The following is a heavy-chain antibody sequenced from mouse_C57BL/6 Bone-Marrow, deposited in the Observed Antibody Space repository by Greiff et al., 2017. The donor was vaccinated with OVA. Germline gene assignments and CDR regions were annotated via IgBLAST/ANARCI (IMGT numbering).Heavy chain of an antibody. CDR2: IDPSDSYT. Sequence: QVQLQQPGAELVKPGASVKLSCKASGYTFTSYWMQWVKQRPGQGLEWIGVIDPSDSYTNYNQKFKGKATLTVDTSSSTAYMQLSSLTSEDSAVYYCAAYYGSSYEHYFDYWGQGTTLTVSS. CDR3: AAYYGSSYEHYFDY. V-gene: IGHV1-50*01. CDR1: GYTFTSYW. J-gene: IGHJ2*01. D-gene: IGHD1-1*01.